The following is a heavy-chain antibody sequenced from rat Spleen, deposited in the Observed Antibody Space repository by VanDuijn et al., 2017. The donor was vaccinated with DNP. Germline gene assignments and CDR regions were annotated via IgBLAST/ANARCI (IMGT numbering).Heavy chain of an antibody. CDR3: TRGGSTRFDY. CDR1: GFTFSDYY. CDR2: ISNTGDNT. V-gene: IGHV5-25*01. Sequence: EVQLVESDGGLVQPGRSLKLSCAASGFTFSDYYMAWVRQAPTKGLEWVASISNTGDNTYYSDSVKGRFTISRDNAKSTLYLQMNSLRSEDTATYYCTRGGSTRFDYWGQGVMVTVSS. D-gene: IGHD1-10*01. J-gene: IGHJ2*01.